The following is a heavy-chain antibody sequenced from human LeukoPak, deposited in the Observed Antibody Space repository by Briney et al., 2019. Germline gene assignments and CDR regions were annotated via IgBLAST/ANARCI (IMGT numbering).Heavy chain of an antibody. Sequence: SVKVSCKASGGTFSSYAISWVRQAPGQGLEWLGRIIPILGIANYAQKFQGRVTITADKSTSTAYMELSSLRSEDTAVYYCARVGSSWSDWGQGTLVTVSS. CDR3: ARVGSSWSD. V-gene: IGHV1-69*04. CDR1: GGTFSSYA. CDR2: IIPILGIA. D-gene: IGHD6-13*01. J-gene: IGHJ4*02.